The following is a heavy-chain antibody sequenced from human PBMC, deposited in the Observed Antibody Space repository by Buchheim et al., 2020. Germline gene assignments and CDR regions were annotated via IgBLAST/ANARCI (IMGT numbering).Heavy chain of an antibody. CDR3: AREVSITMVRGVIIRGRNGMDV. J-gene: IGHJ6*02. CDR1: GGSISSSNW. Sequence: QVQLQESGPGLVKPSGTLSLTCAVSGGSISSSNWWSWVRQPPGKGLEWIGEIYHSGSTNYNPPLKSRVTISVEKSRNQLSLKLGSVTAADTAVYYCAREVSITMVRGVIIRGRNGMDVWGQGTT. CDR2: IYHSGST. D-gene: IGHD3-10*01. V-gene: IGHV4-4*02.